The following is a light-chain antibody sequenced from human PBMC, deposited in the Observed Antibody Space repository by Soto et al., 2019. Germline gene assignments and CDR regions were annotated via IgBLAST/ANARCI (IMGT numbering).Light chain of an antibody. V-gene: IGLV2-14*01. Sequence: QSVLPHPASVSGSPGESITISCAGTSSDVGGYNYVSWYQQHPGKAPKLMIYEVINRPSGVSNRFSGSKSGNTASLTISGLQAEEEADYYCSSYTSSSNVVFGGGTKVTVL. CDR1: SSDVGGYNY. CDR3: SSYTSSSNVV. CDR2: EVI. J-gene: IGLJ2*01.